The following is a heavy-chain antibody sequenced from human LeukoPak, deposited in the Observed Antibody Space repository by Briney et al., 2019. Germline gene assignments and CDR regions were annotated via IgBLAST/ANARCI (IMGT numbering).Heavy chain of an antibody. CDR1: GYSFTSYW. CDR3: ARRARDYYGSGSYPYYFDY. CDR2: IYPGDSDT. J-gene: IGHJ4*02. V-gene: IGHV5-51*01. D-gene: IGHD3-10*01. Sequence: GESLKITCQGSGYSFTSYWIGWVRQMPGKGLEWMGIIYPGDSDTRYSPSFQGQVTISADKSISTAYLQWSSLKASDTAMYYCARRARDYYGSGSYPYYFDYWGQGTLVTVSS.